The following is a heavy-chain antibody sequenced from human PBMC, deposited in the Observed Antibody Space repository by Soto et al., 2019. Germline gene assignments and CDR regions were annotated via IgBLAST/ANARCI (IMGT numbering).Heavy chain of an antibody. D-gene: IGHD6-19*01. CDR3: ARDREVAGDAFDI. CDR2: IYFNGNT. V-gene: IGHV4-61*03. CDR1: GGSVSSGSYY. Sequence: LSLPCTVSGGSVSSGSYYWSWIRQPPGKGLEWIGYIYFNGNTNYNPSLKRRVTISVDTSENHFSLHLRSVTAADTAVYYCARDREVAGDAFDIWGQGTVVTVSS. J-gene: IGHJ3*02.